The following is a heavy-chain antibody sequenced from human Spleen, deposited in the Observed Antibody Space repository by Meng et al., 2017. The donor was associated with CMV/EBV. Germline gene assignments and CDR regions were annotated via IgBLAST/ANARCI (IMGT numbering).Heavy chain of an antibody. CDR3: ARTHNYGNLGY. J-gene: IGHJ4*02. CDR2: MNPNSGGS. D-gene: IGHD5-18*01. V-gene: IGHV1-2*02. Sequence: ASVKVSCKASGFTFTGYDINWVRQATGQGLEWMGWMNPNSGGSRYVQKFQGRITMTSDTSISTAYMELSRLKSDDTAVYYCARTHNYGNLGYWGQGTLVTVSS. CDR1: GFTFTGYD.